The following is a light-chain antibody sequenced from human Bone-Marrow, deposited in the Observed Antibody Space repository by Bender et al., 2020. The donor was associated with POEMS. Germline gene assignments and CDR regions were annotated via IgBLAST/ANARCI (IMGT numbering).Light chain of an antibody. J-gene: IGLJ7*01. CDR1: SGHSNYP. CDR3: QTWGTGIAV. Sequence: QLVVTQSPSASASLGASVKLTCTLSSGHSNYPIAWHQQQPEKGPRYLMRLNSDGSHNKGDGIPDRFSGSSSGAERYLTISSLQSEDEADYYCQTWGTGIAVFGGGTQLTVL. V-gene: IGLV4-69*02. CDR2: LNSDGSH.